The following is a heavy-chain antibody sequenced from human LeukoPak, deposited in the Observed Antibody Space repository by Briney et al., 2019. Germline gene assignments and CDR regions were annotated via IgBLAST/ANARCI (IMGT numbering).Heavy chain of an antibody. D-gene: IGHD2-2*01. J-gene: IGHJ6*02. CDR1: GYTFTSYD. CDR3: ARSGPEYQLLFYYYYYGMDV. Sequence: ASVKVSCKASGYTFTSYDINWVRQATGQGLAWMGWMNPNSGNTGYAQKFQGRVTMTRNTSISTAYMELSSLRSEDTAVYYCARSGPEYQLLFYYYYYGMDVWGQGTTVTVSS. V-gene: IGHV1-8*01. CDR2: MNPNSGNT.